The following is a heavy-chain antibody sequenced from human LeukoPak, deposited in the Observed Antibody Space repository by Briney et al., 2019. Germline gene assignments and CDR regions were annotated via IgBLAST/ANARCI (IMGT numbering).Heavy chain of an antibody. J-gene: IGHJ3*02. D-gene: IGHD2-15*01. CDR3: ARDHQGYDAFDI. CDR1: GGSIGSYY. CDR2: IYYSGST. V-gene: IGHV4-59*12. Sequence: SETLSLTCTVPGGSIGSYYWSWIRQPPGKGLEWIGYIYYSGSTNYNPSLKSRVTISVDTSKNQFSLKLSSVTAADTAVYYCARDHQGYDAFDIWGQGTMVTVSS.